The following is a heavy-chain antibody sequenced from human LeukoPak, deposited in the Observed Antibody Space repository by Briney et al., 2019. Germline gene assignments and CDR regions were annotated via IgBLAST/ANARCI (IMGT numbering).Heavy chain of an antibody. CDR3: ARDIVAVGDPTQDALDI. V-gene: IGHV3-21*01. J-gene: IGHJ3*02. CDR2: ISSTSYYI. D-gene: IGHD2-15*01. Sequence: PGGSLTLSCAAFRFTFISYSLNWVRQAPGKGLEWVSSISSTSYYIYYADSVKGRFTISRYNAKNSLYLQMNSLRAEDTAVYYCARDIVAVGDPTQDALDIWGQGTMVTVSS. CDR1: RFTFISYS.